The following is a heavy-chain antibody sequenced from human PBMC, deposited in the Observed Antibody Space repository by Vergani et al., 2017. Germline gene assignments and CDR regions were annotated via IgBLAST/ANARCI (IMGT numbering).Heavy chain of an antibody. CDR1: GFTFGDYG. D-gene: IGHD3-3*01. V-gene: IGHV3-20*04. Sequence: EVQLVESGGGVVRPGGSLRLSCAASGFTFGDYGMSWVRQAPGKGLECVSGVNWNGCRTGYADSVKGRFNISRDNAKNSLYLQMNSLRAEDTALYYCARERNAYYDFWSGYYTQYYFDYWGQGTLVTVSS. J-gene: IGHJ4*02. CDR3: ARERNAYYDFWSGYYTQYYFDY. CDR2: VNWNGCRT.